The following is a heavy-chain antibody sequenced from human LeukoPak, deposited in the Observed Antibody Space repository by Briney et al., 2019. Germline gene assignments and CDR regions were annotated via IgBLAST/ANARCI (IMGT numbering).Heavy chain of an antibody. CDR3: ARRGYSDNDPLT. CDR2: IYYTGRS. D-gene: IGHD5-12*01. Sequence: PSETLSLTCTVSAGSINSYYWSWIRQPPGKGLEWIGYIYYTGRSTYNPSLESRDTISVDTSRNQFSLKLNSVTAADTAVYFCARRGYSDNDPLTWGQGTLVTVSS. J-gene: IGHJ4*02. CDR1: AGSINSYY. V-gene: IGHV4-59*08.